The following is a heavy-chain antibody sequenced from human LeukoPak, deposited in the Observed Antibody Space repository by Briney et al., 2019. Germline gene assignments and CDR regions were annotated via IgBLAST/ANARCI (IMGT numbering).Heavy chain of an antibody. Sequence: GGSLRLFCAASGFTFSSYGMHWVRQAPGKGLECVAVISYDGSNKYYADSVKGRFTISRDNSKNTLYLQMNSLRAEDTAVYYCSKAYTGHDFWSGIYYYYYGMDVWGQGTTVTVSS. CDR2: ISYDGSNK. V-gene: IGHV3-30*18. D-gene: IGHD3-3*01. J-gene: IGHJ6*02. CDR3: SKAYTGHDFWSGIYYYYYGMDV. CDR1: GFTFSSYG.